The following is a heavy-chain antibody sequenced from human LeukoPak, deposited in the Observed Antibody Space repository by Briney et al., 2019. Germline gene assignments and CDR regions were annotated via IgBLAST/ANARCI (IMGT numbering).Heavy chain of an antibody. V-gene: IGHV3-11*01. CDR1: GFTFSDYY. J-gene: IGHJ5*02. D-gene: IGHD1-26*01. CDR2: ISNSGSTI. CDR3: ARAPKFRLVGVPKGPFDP. Sequence: GGSLRLSCAASGFTFSDYYMSWIRQAPGKGVEWVSYISNSGSTIYYADSVKGRFFISRDNAKNSLYLQMNSLRAEDTAVYYCARAPKFRLVGVPKGPFDPWGQGTLVTVSS.